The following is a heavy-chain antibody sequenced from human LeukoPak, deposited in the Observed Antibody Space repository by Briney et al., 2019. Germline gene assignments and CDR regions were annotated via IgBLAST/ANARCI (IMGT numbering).Heavy chain of an antibody. D-gene: IGHD6-13*01. Sequence: SETLSLTCSVSGDSISSTSYYWGWIRQPPGKGLEWIGSIYYSGSTYYNPSLESRVTISVDRSKNQFSLKLIPVTAADTAVYNCARHIGTLAAAGFDYWGQGTPVTVSS. CDR2: IYYSGST. CDR1: GDSISSTSYY. CDR3: ARHIGTLAAAGFDY. J-gene: IGHJ4*02. V-gene: IGHV4-39*01.